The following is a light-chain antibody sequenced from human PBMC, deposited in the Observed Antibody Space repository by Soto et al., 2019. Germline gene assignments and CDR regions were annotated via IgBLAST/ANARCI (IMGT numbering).Light chain of an antibody. V-gene: IGLV2-8*01. CDR2: EVT. CDR3: SSFAGGGNPVL. J-gene: IGLJ2*01. Sequence: QSALTQPPSASGSLGQSVTISCTGTSSDVGGYNYVSWHQQHPGKAPKVMIYEVTKRPPGVAYRFSGSKSGNTASLIVSGLQAADEADYYCSSFAGGGNPVLLGGGTQLTVL. CDR1: SSDVGGYNY.